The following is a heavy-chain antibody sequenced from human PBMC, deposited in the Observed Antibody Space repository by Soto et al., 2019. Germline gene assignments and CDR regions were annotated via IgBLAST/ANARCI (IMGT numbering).Heavy chain of an antibody. CDR2: ISGYNGNT. CDR1: GYTFSSYG. V-gene: IGHV1-18*04. Sequence: ASVKVSCKASGYTFSSYGINWVRQAPGQGPEWMGWISGYNGNTRHLQKVQDRLTMTTDTSTSSAHMELRSLTSDDTAVYYCARGPAAWEMLVGFDGEYWGQGSPITVSS. CDR3: ARGPAAWEMLVGFDGEY. J-gene: IGHJ4*02. D-gene: IGHD1-26*01.